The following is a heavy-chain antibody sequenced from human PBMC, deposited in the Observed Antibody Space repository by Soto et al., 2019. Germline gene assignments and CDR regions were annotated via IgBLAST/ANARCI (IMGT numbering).Heavy chain of an antibody. CDR1: SASISSADYY. Sequence: QVQLQESGPGLVKPSQTLSLTCTVSSASISSADYYWSWIRQHPGKGLEWIAYIYCSGSTSYNPSVKSRVIISMDTSRDQFSLPRTSVTAADTAVYYCARARSRCGAACFDYWGQGTLVTVSS. CDR3: ARARSRCGAACFDY. CDR2: IYCSGST. J-gene: IGHJ4*02. D-gene: IGHD2-21*02. V-gene: IGHV4-31*03.